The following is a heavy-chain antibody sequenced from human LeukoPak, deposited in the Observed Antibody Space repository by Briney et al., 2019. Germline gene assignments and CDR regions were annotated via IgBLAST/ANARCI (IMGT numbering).Heavy chain of an antibody. CDR1: GFTFSSYG. CDR3: AKRNKGGDHDY. CDR2: IWYNGTNK. Sequence: GGSLRLSCAASGFTFSSYGMHWVRQAPGKGLEWVAVIWYNGTNKYYADSVKGRFAISRDNSKNTLNLQMNSLRAEDTAVYYCAKRNKGGDHDYWGQGTLVTVSS. J-gene: IGHJ4*02. V-gene: IGHV3-33*06. D-gene: IGHD2-21*02.